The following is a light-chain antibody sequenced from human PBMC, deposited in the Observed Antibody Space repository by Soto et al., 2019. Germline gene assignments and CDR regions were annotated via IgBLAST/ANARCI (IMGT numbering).Light chain of an antibody. CDR1: QSVFTY. CDR3: QHRSNWPGT. J-gene: IGKJ1*01. V-gene: IGKV3-11*01. CDR2: DVS. Sequence: EIVLTQSPATLSLSPGARAPLFCRASQSVFTYLAWYQQRPGQAPRLLIYDVSDRATGIPARFTGSGSGTDFTLTISSLEPEDVAIYYCQHRSNWPGTFGQGTKVDIK.